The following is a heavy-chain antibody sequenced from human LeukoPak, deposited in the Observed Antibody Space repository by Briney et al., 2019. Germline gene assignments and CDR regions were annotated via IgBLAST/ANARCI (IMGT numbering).Heavy chain of an antibody. CDR1: GLYNKFW. D-gene: IGHD2-15*01. Sequence: GGSLRLSCAASGLYNKFWMSWVRQAPGKGLEWVANIKYDGSESHYVDSVKGRFTISRDNATMSVYLQMNSLRAEDTAVYYCASQQDLEYSLSSGGYYFDHWGQGLLVTVSS. CDR3: ASQQDLEYSLSSGGYYFDH. J-gene: IGHJ4*02. CDR2: IKYDGSES. V-gene: IGHV3-7*01.